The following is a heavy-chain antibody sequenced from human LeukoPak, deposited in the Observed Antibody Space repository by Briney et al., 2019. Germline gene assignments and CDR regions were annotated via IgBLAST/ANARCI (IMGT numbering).Heavy chain of an antibody. J-gene: IGHJ4*02. V-gene: IGHV3-23*01. CDR1: GFTFSSCA. CDR2: ISGSSRSA. CDR3: AKNTLSPYFDY. Sequence: GGSLRLSCAASGFTFSSCAMTWVRQAPGKGLEWVSAISGSSRSAYYADSVKGRFTISRDNSKNTLYLQMNSLRAEDTAVYYCAKNTLSPYFDYWGQGTLVTVSS.